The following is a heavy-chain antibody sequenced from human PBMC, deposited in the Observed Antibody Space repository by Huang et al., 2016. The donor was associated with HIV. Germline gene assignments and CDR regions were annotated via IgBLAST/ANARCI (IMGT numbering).Heavy chain of an antibody. CDR2: IRAHNGKT. CDR3: AGGREYCSGGSCFQGRYFDY. D-gene: IGHD2-15*01. V-gene: IGHV1-18*01. Sequence: QVHLVQSGAEVKKPGASVRVSCKASGYTFNIYGVSWVRQAPGQGLEWMGWIRAHNGKTKCAQSLQGRLTMTTDTATNTVFMELRSLRSDDTAFYYCAGGREYCSGGSCFQGRYFDYWGQGTLVTVSS. J-gene: IGHJ4*02. CDR1: GYTFNIYG.